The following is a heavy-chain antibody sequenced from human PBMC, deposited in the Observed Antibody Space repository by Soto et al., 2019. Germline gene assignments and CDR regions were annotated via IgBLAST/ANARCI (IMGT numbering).Heavy chain of an antibody. CDR3: AREGIAVAGDDAFDI. Sequence: SETLSLTCTVSGGSISSYYWSWIRQPPGKGLEWIGYIYYSGSTNYNPSLKSRVTISVDTSKNQFSLKLSSVTAADTAVYYCAREGIAVAGDDAFDIWGQGTMVTVSS. D-gene: IGHD6-19*01. V-gene: IGHV4-59*01. CDR1: GGSISSYY. CDR2: IYYSGST. J-gene: IGHJ3*02.